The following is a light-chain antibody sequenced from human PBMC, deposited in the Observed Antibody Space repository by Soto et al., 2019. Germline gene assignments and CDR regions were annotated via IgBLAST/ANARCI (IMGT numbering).Light chain of an antibody. CDR3: HQYYTSAWK. J-gene: IGKJ1*01. V-gene: IGKV1-5*03. CDR1: QSIGSW. CDR2: EAS. Sequence: DIQMTQSPSTLSASVGDRVAITCRASQSIGSWLAWYQQKPGTAPKLLIYEASSLESGVPSRFSGSGSGTEFSRTSSSLELDDFASYYCHQYYTSAWKFGQGTKVEVK.